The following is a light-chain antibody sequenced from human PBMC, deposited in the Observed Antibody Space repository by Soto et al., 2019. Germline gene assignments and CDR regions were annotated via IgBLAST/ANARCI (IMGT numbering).Light chain of an antibody. J-gene: IGKJ4*01. CDR2: KAS. Sequence: DIQLTQSPSTLSASVGDRVTITCRASQRGVNWLAWYQQKPGKAPKLLIYKASSLQSGVPSRFSGSGSGTEFTLTISSLQPDDFATYYCQQYNSYSPLTFGGGTKVDIK. V-gene: IGKV1-5*03. CDR3: QQYNSYSPLT. CDR1: QRGVNW.